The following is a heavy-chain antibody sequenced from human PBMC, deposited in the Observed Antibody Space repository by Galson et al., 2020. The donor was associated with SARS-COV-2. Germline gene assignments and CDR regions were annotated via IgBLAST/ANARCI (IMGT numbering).Heavy chain of an antibody. CDR3: ARACSSTSCYIGDALDI. D-gene: IGHD2-2*02. J-gene: IGHJ3*02. Sequence: GGSLRLSCAASGFTFSSYAMHWVRQAPGKGLEWVAVISYDGSNKYYADSVKGRFTISRDNSKNTLYLQMNSLRAEDTAVYYCARACSSTSCYIGDALDIWGQGTMVTVSS. CDR1: GFTFSSYA. V-gene: IGHV3-30*04. CDR2: ISYDGSNK.